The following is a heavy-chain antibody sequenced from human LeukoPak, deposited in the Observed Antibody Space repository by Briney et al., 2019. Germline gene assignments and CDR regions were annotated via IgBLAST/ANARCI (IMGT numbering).Heavy chain of an antibody. Sequence: GASVKVSCKASGYTFTGYYMHWVRQAPGQGLEWMGWMNPNSGNTGYAQKFQGRVTMTRNTSISTAYMELSSLRSEDTAVYYCARYVGSDAFDIWGQGTMVTVSS. CDR1: GYTFTGYY. CDR2: MNPNSGNT. CDR3: ARYVGSDAFDI. V-gene: IGHV1-8*02. J-gene: IGHJ3*02. D-gene: IGHD1-26*01.